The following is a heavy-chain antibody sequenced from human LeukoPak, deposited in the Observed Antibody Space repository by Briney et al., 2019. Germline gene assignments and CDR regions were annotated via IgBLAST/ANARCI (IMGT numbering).Heavy chain of an antibody. Sequence: GGSLRLSCAASGFTFDDYAMHWVRQAPGEGLEWVSGISWNSGSIGYADSVKGRFTISRDNAKNSLYLQMNSLRAEDTALYYCAKAKYGTHYYFDYWGQGTLVTVSS. D-gene: IGHD2/OR15-2a*01. J-gene: IGHJ4*02. V-gene: IGHV3-9*01. CDR2: ISWNSGSI. CDR1: GFTFDDYA. CDR3: AKAKYGTHYYFDY.